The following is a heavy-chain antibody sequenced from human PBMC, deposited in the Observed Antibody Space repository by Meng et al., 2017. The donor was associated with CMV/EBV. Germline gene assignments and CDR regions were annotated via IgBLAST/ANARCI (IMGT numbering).Heavy chain of an antibody. D-gene: IGHD6-13*01. CDR3: ARDALYSSSWYYYYYGMDV. Sequence: ASVNVSCKASGYTFTSYGISWVRQAPGQGLEWMGWISAYNGNTNYAQKLQGRVTMTTDTSTSTAYMELRSLRSDDTAVYYCARDALYSSSWYYYYYGMDVWGQGTTVTVSS. J-gene: IGHJ6*02. CDR2: ISAYNGNT. V-gene: IGHV1-18*01. CDR1: GYTFTSYG.